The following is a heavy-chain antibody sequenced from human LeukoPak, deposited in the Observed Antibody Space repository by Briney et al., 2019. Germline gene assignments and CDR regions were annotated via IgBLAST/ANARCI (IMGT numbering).Heavy chain of an antibody. Sequence: ASVKVSCKASGYTFTGYYMHWVRQAPGQGLEWVGWINPNSGGTNYAQKFQGRVTMTRDTSISTAYMELSRLRSDDTAVYYCARVIGSAAAIDYWGQGTLVTVSS. D-gene: IGHD6-13*01. CDR2: INPNSGGT. V-gene: IGHV1-2*02. CDR3: ARVIGSAAAIDY. CDR1: GYTFTGYY. J-gene: IGHJ4*02.